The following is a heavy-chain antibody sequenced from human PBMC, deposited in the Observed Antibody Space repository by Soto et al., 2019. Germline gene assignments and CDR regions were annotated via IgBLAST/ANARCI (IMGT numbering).Heavy chain of an antibody. J-gene: IGHJ4*02. D-gene: IGHD3-16*02. Sequence: VQLVESGGGLVQPGGSLRLSCAASGFTFSSYWMHWVRQAPGKGLVWIGEVHHSGITNYIQSLKSRVAMSVDKSNNQVSLELTSVAAADTAVYYCARGISYRWVYWGQGTLVTVSS. CDR3: ARGISYRWVY. V-gene: IGHV4-4*02. CDR1: GFTFSSYW. CDR2: VHHSGIT.